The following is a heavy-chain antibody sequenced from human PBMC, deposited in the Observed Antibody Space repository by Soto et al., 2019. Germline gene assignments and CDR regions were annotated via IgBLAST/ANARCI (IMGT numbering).Heavy chain of an antibody. Sequence: ASVKVSCKASGYTFTSYDINWVRQATGQGLEWMGWMNPNSGNTGYAQKFQGRVTMTRNTSISTAYMELSSLRSEDTAVYYCARVDSIFGVIYYYYYMDVWGKGTTVTVSS. D-gene: IGHD3-3*01. J-gene: IGHJ6*03. CDR2: MNPNSGNT. V-gene: IGHV1-8*01. CDR1: GYTFTSYD. CDR3: ARVDSIFGVIYYYYYMDV.